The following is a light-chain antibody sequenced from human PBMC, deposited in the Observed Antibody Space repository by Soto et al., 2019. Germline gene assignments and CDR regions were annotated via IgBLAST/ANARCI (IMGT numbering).Light chain of an antibody. CDR1: QSVRTN. Sequence: EIVMTQSPDTLSVSPGERATLSCRASQSVRTNLAWFQQKPGQAPRLLIYSASTRATGVPPRFTGSGSGTEFTLTISSLQSDDFAVSYCQQYNIWPPWTFGQGTKVGIK. V-gene: IGKV3-15*01. CDR2: SAS. J-gene: IGKJ1*01. CDR3: QQYNIWPPWT.